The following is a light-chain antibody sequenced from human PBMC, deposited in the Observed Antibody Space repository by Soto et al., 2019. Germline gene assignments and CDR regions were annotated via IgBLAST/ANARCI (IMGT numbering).Light chain of an antibody. Sequence: DIKMTQSPSSLSASVGDRVTITCRASQSISSYLNWYQKKPGKAPKLLIYAASSLQSGVPSRFSGSGSGTDLTLTISSLQPEDSATYYCQQSYSSPVTFGHGTRLEIK. CDR1: QSISSY. J-gene: IGKJ5*01. V-gene: IGKV1-39*01. CDR2: AAS. CDR3: QQSYSSPVT.